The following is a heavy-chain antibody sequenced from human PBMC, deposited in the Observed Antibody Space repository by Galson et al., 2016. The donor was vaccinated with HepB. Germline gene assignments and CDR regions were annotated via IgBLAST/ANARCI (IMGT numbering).Heavy chain of an antibody. J-gene: IGHJ3*02. Sequence: TLSLTCTVSGGSISSGSYYWSWIRQPAGKGLEWIGRIYTSGSTNYNPSLKSRVTISVDTSTNQFSLKLSSVTAADTAVYYCAREVVVVAAPWAFDIWGQGTMVTVSS. D-gene: IGHD2-15*01. CDR3: AREVVVVAAPWAFDI. V-gene: IGHV4-61*02. CDR1: GGSISSGSYY. CDR2: IYTSGST.